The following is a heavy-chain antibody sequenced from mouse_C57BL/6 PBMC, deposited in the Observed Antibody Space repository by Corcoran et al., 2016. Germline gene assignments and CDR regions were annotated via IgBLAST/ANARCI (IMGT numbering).Heavy chain of an antibody. CDR2: IYPRDGST. CDR1: GYTFTSYD. CDR3: ARLTTVVATDFDY. J-gene: IGHJ2*01. D-gene: IGHD1-1*01. Sequence: QVQLQPSGPELVKPGASVKLSCKASGYTFTSYDINWVKQRPGQGLEWIGWIYPRDGSTKYNEKFKGKATLTVDTSSSTAYMELHSLTSEDSAVYFCARLTTVVATDFDYWGQGTTLTVSS. V-gene: IGHV1-85*01.